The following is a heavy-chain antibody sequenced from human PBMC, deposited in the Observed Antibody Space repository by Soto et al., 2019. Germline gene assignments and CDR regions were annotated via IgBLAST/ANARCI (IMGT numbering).Heavy chain of an antibody. CDR2: INAGNGNT. Sequence: GASVKVSCKASGYTFTSYAMHWVRQAPGRRLEWMGWINAGNGNTKYSQKFQGRVTITRDTSASTAYMELSSLRSEDTAVYYCARGPLTMIVVVGYAFDIWGQGTMVTVSS. V-gene: IGHV1-3*01. CDR1: GYTFTSYA. CDR3: ARGPLTMIVVVGYAFDI. D-gene: IGHD3-22*01. J-gene: IGHJ3*02.